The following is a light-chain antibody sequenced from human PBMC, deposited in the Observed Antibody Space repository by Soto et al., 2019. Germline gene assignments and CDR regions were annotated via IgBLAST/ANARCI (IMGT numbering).Light chain of an antibody. J-gene: IGLJ2*01. CDR1: SSDVGGYNY. CDR2: EVS. V-gene: IGLV2-8*01. Sequence: QSVLTQPPSAYGSPGQSVTISCTGTSSDVGGYNYFSWYQQNPGKAPKLMIYEVSKRPSGVPDRFSGSKSGNTASLTVSGLQAEDEADYYCSSYAGSNMVVFGGGTKLTVL. CDR3: SSYAGSNMVV.